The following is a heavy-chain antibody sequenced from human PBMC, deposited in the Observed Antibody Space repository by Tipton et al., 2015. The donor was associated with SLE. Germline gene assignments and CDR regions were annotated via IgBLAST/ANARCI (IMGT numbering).Heavy chain of an antibody. D-gene: IGHD3-16*01. CDR2: IFHTGYT. CDR3: ARDPGPTSNALDI. V-gene: IGHV4-4*02. Sequence: TLSLTCAVSGGSVSSSNWWTWVRQSPGKGLEWIGEIFHTGYTNYNPSLKSRVTLSVDTSKNQLSLRVTSVTAADTAVYYCARDPGPTSNALDIWGRGTMVTVSS. CDR1: GGSVSSSNW. J-gene: IGHJ3*02.